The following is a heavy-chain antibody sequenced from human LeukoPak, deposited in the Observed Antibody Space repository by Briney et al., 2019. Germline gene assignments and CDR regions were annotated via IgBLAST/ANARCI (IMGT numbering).Heavy chain of an antibody. CDR3: ASNLILGSGSA. J-gene: IGHJ5*02. CDR1: GFTFSNYW. Sequence: GGSLRLSCAASGFTFSNYWMSWVREAPGKGLEWAANIRQDGSDKYYVDSVKGRFTISRDNAKNSLSLQMNSLRAEDTAVYYCASNLILGSGSAWGQGTLVTVSS. D-gene: IGHD6-19*01. CDR2: IRQDGSDK. V-gene: IGHV3-7*02.